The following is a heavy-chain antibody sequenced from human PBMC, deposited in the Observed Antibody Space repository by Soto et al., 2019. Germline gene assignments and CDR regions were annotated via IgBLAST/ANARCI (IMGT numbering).Heavy chain of an antibody. CDR2: INPNSGGT. CDR1: GYTFTGYY. D-gene: IGHD3-22*01. Sequence: ASVKVSCKASGYTFTGYYMHWVRQAPGQGLEWMGWINPNSGGTNYAQKFQGWVTTTRDTSISTAYMELSRLRSDDTAVYYCARAIYYDSSGYTTPAAFDIWGQGTMVTVSS. J-gene: IGHJ3*02. V-gene: IGHV1-2*04. CDR3: ARAIYYDSSGYTTPAAFDI.